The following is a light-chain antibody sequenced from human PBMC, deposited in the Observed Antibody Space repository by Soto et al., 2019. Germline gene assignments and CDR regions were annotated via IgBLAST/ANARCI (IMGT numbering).Light chain of an antibody. CDR3: QQLNSYPFT. J-gene: IGKJ4*01. CDR2: WAS. CDR1: QSVLYSSNNKNY. Sequence: DIVMTQSPASLAVSLGERATINCKSGQSVLYSSNNKNYLAWYQQKPGQPPKLLIYWASTRESGVPDRFSGSGSGTDFTLTISSLQPEDFATYYCQQLNSYPFTFGGGTKVDI. V-gene: IGKV4-1*01.